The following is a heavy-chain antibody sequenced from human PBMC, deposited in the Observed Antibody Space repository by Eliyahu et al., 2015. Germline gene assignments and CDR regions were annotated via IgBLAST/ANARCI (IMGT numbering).Heavy chain of an antibody. CDR2: ISWNSGSI. V-gene: IGHV3-9*01. CDR1: GFXFDXYA. Sequence: EVQLVESGGGLVQPGRSLRLXCAASGFXFDXYAMHWVRQAPGKGLEWVSGISWNSGSIGYADSVKGRFTISRDNAKNSLYLQMNSLRAEDTALYYCAKVSAPRTYWYFDLWGRGTLVTVSS. CDR3: AKVSAPRTYWYFDL. J-gene: IGHJ2*01.